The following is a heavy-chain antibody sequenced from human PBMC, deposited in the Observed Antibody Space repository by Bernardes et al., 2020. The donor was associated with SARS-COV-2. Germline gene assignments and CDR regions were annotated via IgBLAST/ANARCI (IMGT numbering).Heavy chain of an antibody. V-gene: IGHV1-18*04. CDR1: GYNFLTYG. CDR3: ARIDVRGSELSFLDV. J-gene: IGHJ6*02. Sequence: ASVKVSCKASGYNFLTYGITWVRQAPGQGLECMGWISANNRGTHYVQKFQGRVTMITDTSTNTAYMDLRSLRSDDTAVYYCARIDVRGSELSFLDVWGQGTTVTVSS. D-gene: IGHD3-10*02. CDR2: ISANNRGT.